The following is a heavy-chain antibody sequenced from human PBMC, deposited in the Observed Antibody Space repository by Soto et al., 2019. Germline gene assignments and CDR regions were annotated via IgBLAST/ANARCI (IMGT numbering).Heavy chain of an antibody. CDR2: IHYSGST. Sequence: QVQLQESGPGLVKPSETLSLTCTVSGGSISSYSWSWIRQPPGKGLEWIGFIHYSGSTNSNPSLNTRVTMSVDTSKNQVSLTLSSVTAADTAVYYCARFGVFTISGLFNYWGQGTLVTVSS. CDR1: GGSISSYS. CDR3: ARFGVFTISGLFNY. D-gene: IGHD3-3*01. V-gene: IGHV4-59*01. J-gene: IGHJ4*02.